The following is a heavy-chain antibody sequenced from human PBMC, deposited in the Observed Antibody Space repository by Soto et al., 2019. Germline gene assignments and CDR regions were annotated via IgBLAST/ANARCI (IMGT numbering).Heavy chain of an antibody. Sequence: EVRLVESGGGLVQPGGSLRLSCAAFGFTVSSNYMTWVRLAPGKGLEWVSLVYSGGATHYAASVKGRFTISTHSSQHTLCLQMTSLSSEDTATHFGARGRYGAETLWGQGKKVTVSS. CDR3: ARGRYGAETL. CDR2: VYSGGAT. D-gene: IGHD3-10*01. CDR1: GFTVSSNY. J-gene: IGHJ4*02. V-gene: IGHV3-53*04.